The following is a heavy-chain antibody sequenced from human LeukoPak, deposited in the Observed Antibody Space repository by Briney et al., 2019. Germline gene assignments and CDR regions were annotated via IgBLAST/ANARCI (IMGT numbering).Heavy chain of an antibody. Sequence: GSSVKVSCKASGGTFSSYAISWVRQAPGQGLEWMGRIIPILGIANYAQKFQGRVTITADKSTSTAYMELSSLRSEDTAVYYCARMYYDYVWGSYRRGNYFDYWGQGTLVTVSS. V-gene: IGHV1-69*04. J-gene: IGHJ4*02. CDR2: IIPILGIA. CDR1: GGTFSSYA. CDR3: ARMYYDYVWGSYRRGNYFDY. D-gene: IGHD3-16*02.